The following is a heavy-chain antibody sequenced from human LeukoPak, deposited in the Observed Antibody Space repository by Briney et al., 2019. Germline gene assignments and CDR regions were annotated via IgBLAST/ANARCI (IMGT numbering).Heavy chain of an antibody. CDR2: ISYDGSNK. D-gene: IGHD5-12*01. J-gene: IGHJ4*02. Sequence: GGSLRLSCAASGFTFSSYGMHWVRQAPGKGLEWVAVISYDGSNKYYADSVKGRFTISRDNPKNTLYLQMNSLRAEDTAVYYCARDYSGYDLTYDYWGQGTLVTVSS. V-gene: IGHV3-30*03. CDR1: GFTFSSYG. CDR3: ARDYSGYDLTYDY.